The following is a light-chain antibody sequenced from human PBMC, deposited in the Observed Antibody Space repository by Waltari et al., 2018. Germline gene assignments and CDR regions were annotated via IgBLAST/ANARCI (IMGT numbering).Light chain of an antibody. CDR2: RNS. CDR1: SNTVGVLG. J-gene: IGLJ3*02. Sequence: QAGLTQPPSVSKGLRQTATLTCTGNSNTVGVLGAAWLQQHQGHPPKLLSYRNSNRPSGISERFSASRSGNTASLTITGLQAEDEADYDCSTWDTSLNGWVFGGGTKLTVL. V-gene: IGLV10-54*04. CDR3: STWDTSLNGWV.